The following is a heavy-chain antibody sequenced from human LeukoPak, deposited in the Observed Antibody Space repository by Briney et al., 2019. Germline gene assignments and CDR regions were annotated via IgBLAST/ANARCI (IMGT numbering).Heavy chain of an antibody. CDR3: AREEGADGTSGINS. V-gene: IGHV3-33*01. Sequence: GGSLRLSCAASGFTFSTYGMHWVRQAPGKGLEWVSDIWYNGNNKYYADSVKGRFTISRDNSKKTVYLQMNSLRVEDTAVYYCAREEGADGTSGINSWGQGALVIVSS. CDR1: GFTFSTYG. CDR2: IWYNGNNK. J-gene: IGHJ4*02. D-gene: IGHD4-23*01.